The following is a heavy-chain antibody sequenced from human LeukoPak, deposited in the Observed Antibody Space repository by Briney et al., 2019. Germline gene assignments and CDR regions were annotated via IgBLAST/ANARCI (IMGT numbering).Heavy chain of an antibody. Sequence: GGSLRLSCAASGFTFNTYWMHWVRQAPGKGLVWVSRINGDGRSTNYADSVKGRFTISRDNSKNTLYLQMNSLRAEDTAVYYCARSDSSSSPLYYYYYYGMDVWGQGTTVTVSS. CDR1: GFTFNTYW. D-gene: IGHD6-6*01. V-gene: IGHV3-74*01. J-gene: IGHJ6*02. CDR2: INGDGRST. CDR3: ARSDSSSSPLYYYYYYGMDV.